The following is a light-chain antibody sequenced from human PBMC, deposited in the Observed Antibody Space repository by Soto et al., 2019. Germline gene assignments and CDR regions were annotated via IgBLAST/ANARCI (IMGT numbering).Light chain of an antibody. CDR3: HHYGSSPPYT. J-gene: IGKJ2*01. CDR1: QTVSNNY. CDR2: GAS. Sequence: EIVLTQSPDTLPLSPGERATVSCRASQTVSNNYLAWYQQKPGQAPRLLLYGASTRPTGIPDRFSGSGSGTDFTLTISRLEPEDFAVYYCHHYGSSPPYTFGQGTKLDIK. V-gene: IGKV3-20*01.